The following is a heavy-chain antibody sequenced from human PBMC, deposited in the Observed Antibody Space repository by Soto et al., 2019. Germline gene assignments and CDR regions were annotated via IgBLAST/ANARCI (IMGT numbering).Heavy chain of an antibody. D-gene: IGHD1-1*01. V-gene: IGHV3-21*01. J-gene: IGHJ5*01. CDR3: ARVLERATSKNCFDS. CDR2: ISTSSSYI. CDR1: GFTFNPYN. Sequence: GGSLRLSCEGSGFTFNPYNMNWVRQAPGKGLEWVASISTSSSYIYYAASVEGRFTVSRDNAKNSLYLQMSDLRDEDTAVYYCARVLERATSKNCFDSWGQGSQVTVSS.